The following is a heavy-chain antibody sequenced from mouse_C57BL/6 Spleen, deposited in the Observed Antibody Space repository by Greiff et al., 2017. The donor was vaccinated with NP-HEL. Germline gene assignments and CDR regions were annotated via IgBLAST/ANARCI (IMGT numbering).Heavy chain of an antibody. V-gene: IGHV1-81*01. CDR1: GYTFTSYG. CDR2: IYPRSGNT. CDR3: AIITTVVAKAMDY. D-gene: IGHD1-1*01. J-gene: IGHJ4*01. Sequence: VKLQESGAELARPGASVKLSCKASGYTFTSYGISWVKQRTGQGLEWIGEIYPRSGNTYYNEKFKGKATLTADKSSSTAYMELRSLTSEDSAVYFCAIITTVVAKAMDYWGQGTSVTVSS.